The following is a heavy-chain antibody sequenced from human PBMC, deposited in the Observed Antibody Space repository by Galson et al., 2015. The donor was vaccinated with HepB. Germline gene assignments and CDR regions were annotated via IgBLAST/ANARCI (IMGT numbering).Heavy chain of an antibody. Sequence: LRLSCAASGFTFSSYWMSWVRQAPGKGLEWVANIKQDGSEKYYVDSVKGRFTISRDNAKNSLYLQMNSLRAEDTAVYYCARDIRLFGSGNYYYYYGMDVWGQGTTVTVSS. CDR3: ARDIRLFGSGNYYYYYGMDV. CDR1: GFTFSSYW. D-gene: IGHD3-10*01. J-gene: IGHJ6*02. V-gene: IGHV3-7*03. CDR2: IKQDGSEK.